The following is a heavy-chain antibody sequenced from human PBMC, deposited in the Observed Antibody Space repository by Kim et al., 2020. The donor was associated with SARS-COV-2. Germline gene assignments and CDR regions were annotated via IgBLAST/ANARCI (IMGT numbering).Heavy chain of an antibody. CDR1: GDSVSSNSAA. D-gene: IGHD4-17*01. V-gene: IGHV6-1*01. CDR2: TYYRSKWYN. Sequence: SQTLSLTCAISGDSVSSNSAAWNWIRQSPSRGLEWLGRTYYRSKWYNDYAVSVKSRITINPDTSKNQFSLQLNSVTPEDTAVYYCARDFPYFYGGNPERGRRGKLNNAFDIWGQGTMVTVSS. J-gene: IGHJ3*02. CDR3: ARDFPYFYGGNPERGRRGKLNNAFDI.